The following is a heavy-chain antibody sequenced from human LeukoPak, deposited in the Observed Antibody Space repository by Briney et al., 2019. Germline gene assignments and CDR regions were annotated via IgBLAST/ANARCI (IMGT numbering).Heavy chain of an antibody. Sequence: GGSLTLSCAASGCTFSNDWMHCVRQAPGKGLVWVSRINTDGSTTTYADSVKGPFTISRDNAKNTLYLQMNSLRVEDTAVYYCARGRGGSYHYWGQGTLVTVSS. CDR3: ARGRGGSYHY. CDR1: GCTFSNDW. D-gene: IGHD1-26*01. J-gene: IGHJ4*02. CDR2: INTDGSTT. V-gene: IGHV3-74*01.